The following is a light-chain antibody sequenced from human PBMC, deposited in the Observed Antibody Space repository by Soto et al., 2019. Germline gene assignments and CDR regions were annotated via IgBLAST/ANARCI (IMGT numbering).Light chain of an antibody. CDR3: SSHTTRNTRV. V-gene: IGLV2-14*03. J-gene: IGLJ1*01. CDR1: SSDVGAYDF. CDR2: EVR. Sequence: QTALTQPASVCGSPGQSITISCTGTSSDVGAYDFVSWYQQHPDKAPKLMIYEVRGRPSGVSNRFSGSKSFNTATLTISGLQAEDEADYYCSSHTTRNTRVFGTGTQLTVL.